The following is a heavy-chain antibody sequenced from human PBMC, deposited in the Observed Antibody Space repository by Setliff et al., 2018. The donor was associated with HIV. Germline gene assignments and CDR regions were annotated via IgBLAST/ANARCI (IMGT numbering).Heavy chain of an antibody. Sequence: GASVKVSCKASGGTFTNHGIGWVRQAPGRRLEWLGGVIPMFGITNDGQKLQGRVTMTTDTSTSTAYMELRSLRSDDTAVYYCARDSGAVLRYFDWPFYYYYGMDVWGQGTTVTVSS. J-gene: IGHJ6*02. D-gene: IGHD3-9*01. CDR3: ARDSGAVLRYFDWPFYYYYGMDV. CDR1: GGTFTNHG. V-gene: IGHV1-69*10. CDR2: VIPMFGIT.